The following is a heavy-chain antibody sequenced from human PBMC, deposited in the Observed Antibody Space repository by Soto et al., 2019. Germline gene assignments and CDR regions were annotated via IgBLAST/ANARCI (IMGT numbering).Heavy chain of an antibody. Sequence: GGSLRLSCAASGFTFSSYGMHWVRQAPGKGLEWVAVIWYDGSNKYYADSVKGRFTISRDNSKNTLYLQMNSLRAEDTAVDDCARDQDIVVVVAATEAFDIWGQGTMVTVSS. CDR2: IWYDGSNK. J-gene: IGHJ3*02. CDR1: GFTFSSYG. V-gene: IGHV3-33*01. D-gene: IGHD2-15*01. CDR3: ARDQDIVVVVAATEAFDI.